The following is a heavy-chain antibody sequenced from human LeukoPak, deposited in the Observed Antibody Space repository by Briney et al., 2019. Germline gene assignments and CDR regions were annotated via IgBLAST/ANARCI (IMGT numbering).Heavy chain of an antibody. CDR3: ARDFRHCSGGSCYSGFDY. CDR2: IYYSGST. V-gene: IGHV4-59*01. D-gene: IGHD2-15*01. CDR1: GGSISSYY. J-gene: IGHJ4*02. Sequence: PSETLSLTCTVSGGSISSYYWSWIRQPPGKGLEWIGYIYYSGSTNYNPSLKSRVTISVDTSKNQFSLKLSSVTAADTAVYYCARDFRHCSGGSCYSGFDYWGQGTLVTVSS.